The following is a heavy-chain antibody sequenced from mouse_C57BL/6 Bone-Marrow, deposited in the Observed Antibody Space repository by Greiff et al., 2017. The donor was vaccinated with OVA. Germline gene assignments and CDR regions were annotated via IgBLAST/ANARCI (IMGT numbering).Heavy chain of an antibody. D-gene: IGHD1-1*01. CDR1: GYTFTNYW. Sequence: QVQLQQPGAELVRPGTSVKLSCKASGYTFTNYWMHWVKQRPGQGLEWIGVIAPSDSYINYNQKFKGRATLTVDTSSSTAYMHLSSLTSEDSAVYSCEHYGSRLCLHYWGQGTALTVSS. CDR3: EHYGSRLCLHY. J-gene: IGHJ2*01. V-gene: IGHV1-59*01. CDR2: IAPSDSYI.